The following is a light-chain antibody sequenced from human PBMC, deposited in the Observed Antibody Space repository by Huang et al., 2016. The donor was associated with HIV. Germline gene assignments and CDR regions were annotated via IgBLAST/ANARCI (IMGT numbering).Light chain of an antibody. CDR3: QQYGSSTGFT. J-gene: IGKJ3*01. CDR2: GAS. V-gene: IGKV3-20*01. CDR1: QSVSRSY. Sequence: EIVLTQSPGTLSLSPGERATLSCRASQSVSRSYLAWYQQKPGQAPRLLIYGASIRATGIPDRFSGGGFGTDFTLTISRLEPEDFAVYYCQQYGSSTGFTFGPGTKVDIK.